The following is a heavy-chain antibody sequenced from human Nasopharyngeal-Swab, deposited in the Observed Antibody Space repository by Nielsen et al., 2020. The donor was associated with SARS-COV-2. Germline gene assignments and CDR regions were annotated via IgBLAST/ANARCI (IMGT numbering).Heavy chain of an antibody. CDR2: IFGLGDEK. CDR3: VRDGLNYDY. J-gene: IGHJ4*02. V-gene: IGHV3-64D*08. Sequence: GESLKISCAASGFTFSDYDIHWVRQAPGKGLEFVSAIFGLGDEKYYAESVRGRFTISRDNSRGTVYLQMSALRPEDTAVYYCVRDGLNYDYWGQGTQVIVSS. CDR1: GFTFSDYD. D-gene: IGHD5-24*01.